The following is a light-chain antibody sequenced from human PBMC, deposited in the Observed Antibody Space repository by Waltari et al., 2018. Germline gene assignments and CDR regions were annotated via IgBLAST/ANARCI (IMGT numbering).Light chain of an antibody. CDR2: DVD. Sequence: QSALTPPRSVSGSPGQSVTFSCTGTSSDVGAYNYVSWYQHNPGKAPKLMVYDVDKRPSGVPDRFSGSKSGNTASLTISGLQAEDEADYYCCSYAGSYGGSYSVVFGGGTKVTVL. CDR1: SSDVGAYNY. V-gene: IGLV2-11*01. CDR3: CSYAGSYGGSYSVV. J-gene: IGLJ2*01.